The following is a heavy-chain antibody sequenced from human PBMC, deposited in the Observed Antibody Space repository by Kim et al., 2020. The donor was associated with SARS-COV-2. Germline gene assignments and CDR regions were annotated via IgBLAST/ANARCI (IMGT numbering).Heavy chain of an antibody. V-gene: IGHV4-4*03. CDR1: GGSISSSNW. J-gene: IGHJ4*02. CDR3: ASRSCVWCRRGFGESIPLDY. CDR2: IYHSGST. D-gene: IGHD3-10*01. Sequence: PETLSLTCAVSGGSISSSNWWSWVRQPPGKGLEWIGEIYHSGSTNYNPSLKSRVTISVDKSKNQFSLKLSSVTAADTAVYYCASRSCVWCRRGFGESIPLDYWGQGTLVTVSS.